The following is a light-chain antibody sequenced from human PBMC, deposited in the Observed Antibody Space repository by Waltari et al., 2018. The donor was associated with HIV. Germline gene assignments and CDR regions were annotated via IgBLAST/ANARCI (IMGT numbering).Light chain of an antibody. CDR2: VNH. Sequence: QSVLTQPPSVSGAPGQRVTISCTGSSSNIGAGYDVHWYKQLPGTAPKLLIYVNHHRASGVPERFSGSKSHTSASLAITGLQSEDEADYYCQSYDSTLSGSDWVFGGGTKLTVL. CDR3: QSYDSTLSGSDWV. V-gene: IGLV1-40*01. J-gene: IGLJ3*02. CDR1: SSNIGAGYD.